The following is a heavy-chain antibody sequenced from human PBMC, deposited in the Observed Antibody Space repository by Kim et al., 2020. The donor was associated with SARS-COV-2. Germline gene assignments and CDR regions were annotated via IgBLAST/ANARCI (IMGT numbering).Heavy chain of an antibody. V-gene: IGHV4-31*02. J-gene: IGHJ4*02. D-gene: IGHD3-3*01. CDR3: ARGRITIFGVVTEFDY. Sequence: SRKSRVTLPEDTSKNPFSLKLSSVTAADTAVYYCARGRITIFGVVTEFDYWGQGTLVTVSS.